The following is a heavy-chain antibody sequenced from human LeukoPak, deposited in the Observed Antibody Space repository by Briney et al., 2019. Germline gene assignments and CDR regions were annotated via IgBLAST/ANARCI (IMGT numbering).Heavy chain of an antibody. J-gene: IGHJ4*02. Sequence: QPGGPLRLSCAASGFIFSYYGMLWVRQAPGKGLEWVAVILTDASTANLGDDVKGRFTISRDNSKSTGFVQMNSLRVENTAVYYWSRDISDIVWRGLYYCGQGTLGSVSS. V-gene: IGHV3-33*05. CDR1: GFIFSYYG. CDR2: ILTDASTA. CDR3: SRDISDIVWRGLYY. D-gene: IGHD2-15*01.